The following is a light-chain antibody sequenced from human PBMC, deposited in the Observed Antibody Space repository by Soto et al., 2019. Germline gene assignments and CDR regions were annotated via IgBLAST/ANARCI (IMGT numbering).Light chain of an antibody. Sequence: QSALTQPASVSGSPGQSITISCTGTSSDVGGYKYVSWYQQHPGKAPKLMIYEVSNRPSGVSNRFSGSKSGNTASLTISGLQAEDEAYFYCSSYTSSGTQVFGGGTKLTVL. V-gene: IGLV2-14*01. CDR1: SSDVGGYKY. CDR3: SSYTSSGTQV. J-gene: IGLJ3*02. CDR2: EVS.